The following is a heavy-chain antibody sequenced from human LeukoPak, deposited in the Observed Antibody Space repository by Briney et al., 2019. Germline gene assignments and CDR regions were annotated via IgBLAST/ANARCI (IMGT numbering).Heavy chain of an antibody. CDR3: ARGSSGRTSLYYFDY. CDR2: INPNSGGT. J-gene: IGHJ4*02. D-gene: IGHD6-19*01. CDR1: GYTFTGYY. Sequence: ASVKVSCKASGYTFTGYYMHWVRQAPGQGLEWMGWINPNSGGTNYAQKFQGRVTMTRDTSISTAYMELSRLRSEDMAVYYCARGSSGRTSLYYFDYWGQGTLVTVSS. V-gene: IGHV1-2*02.